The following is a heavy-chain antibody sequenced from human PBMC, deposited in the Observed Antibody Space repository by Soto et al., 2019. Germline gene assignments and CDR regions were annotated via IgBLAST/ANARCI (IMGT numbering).Heavy chain of an antibody. D-gene: IGHD3-16*01. J-gene: IGHJ5*02. CDR1: GGSISNYC. Sequence: KPXETRTLPCNVPGGSISNYCWTWVRQSPEKGLEWIGYMCYNCNINYNPSLKSRVTISIDTSKNPFSLPLKSVTAADTAVYYCASGGNWFELWGKGVLVTVSS. CDR3: ASGGNWFEL. V-gene: IGHV4-59*01. CDR2: MCYNCNI.